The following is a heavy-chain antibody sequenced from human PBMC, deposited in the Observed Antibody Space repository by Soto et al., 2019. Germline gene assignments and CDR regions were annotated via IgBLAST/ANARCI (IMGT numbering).Heavy chain of an antibody. Sequence: EVQLVESGGGLVQPGGSLRLSCAASGFTVSSNYMSWVRQAPGKGLEWVSVIYSGGSTYYADSVKGRFTISRDDSTNTLFLQMYSLRAEDTAVYYCATAKLLLPWLFDYWGQGTLVTVSS. V-gene: IGHV3-66*01. CDR1: GFTVSSNY. CDR3: ATAKLLLPWLFDY. J-gene: IGHJ4*02. CDR2: IYSGGST. D-gene: IGHD2-15*01.